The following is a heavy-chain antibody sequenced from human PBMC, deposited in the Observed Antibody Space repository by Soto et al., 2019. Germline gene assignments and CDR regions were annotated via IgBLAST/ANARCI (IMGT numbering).Heavy chain of an antibody. CDR2: IIPIFGTT. V-gene: IGHV1-69*06. D-gene: IGHD3-22*01. Sequence: QVHLMQSGAEVKKPGSSVKVSCKASGGTFGSDAITWVRQAPGQGLEWVGRIIPIFGTTNYAQSFQGRVTISADKSTLTSYMELHSLTSDDTALYYCARDRTDSGYYTTGLDPWGQGTQVTVSS. CDR3: ARDRTDSGYYTTGLDP. CDR1: GGTFGSDA. J-gene: IGHJ5*02.